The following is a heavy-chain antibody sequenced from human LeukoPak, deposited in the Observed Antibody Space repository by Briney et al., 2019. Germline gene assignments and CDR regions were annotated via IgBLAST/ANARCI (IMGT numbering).Heavy chain of an antibody. Sequence: PGGSLRLSCAAPGFTFSNYAMAWVRQAPGKGLEWLSVVSSRSDGTYYADNAKGRFTISRDNSKNTVSLQMNSLRVDDTATYYCAKDRRLWFGQLLIDSWGQGTLVAVSS. CDR2: VSSRSDGT. D-gene: IGHD3-10*01. J-gene: IGHJ4*02. V-gene: IGHV3-23*01. CDR3: AKDRRLWFGQLLIDS. CDR1: GFTFSNYA.